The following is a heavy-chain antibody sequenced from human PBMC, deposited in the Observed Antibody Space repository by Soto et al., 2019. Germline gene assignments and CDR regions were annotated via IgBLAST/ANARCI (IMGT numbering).Heavy chain of an antibody. CDR3: ARQYCSNGISPRHSDY. CDR2: IYPGDSDT. CDR1: GYTFSKCW. J-gene: IGHJ4*02. V-gene: IGHV5-51*01. Sequence: GESRKISCKGSGYTFSKCWIGCVRQMPGKGLEWMGIIYPGDSDTKYSPSFEGHVTISADKSITTAYLQWSSLKASDTAMYYCARQYCSNGISPRHSDYSGQGTRVTVSS. D-gene: IGHD2-8*01.